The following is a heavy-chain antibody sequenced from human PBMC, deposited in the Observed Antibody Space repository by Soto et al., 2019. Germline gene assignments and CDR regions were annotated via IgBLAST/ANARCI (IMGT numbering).Heavy chain of an antibody. J-gene: IGHJ3*02. CDR2: IGTAGDT. CDR3: ARQTELHDAFDI. D-gene: IGHD3-10*01. CDR1: GFTFSSYD. V-gene: IGHV3-13*01. Sequence: ESGGGLVQPGGSLRLSCAASGFTFSSYDMHWVRQATGKGLEWVSAIGTAGDTYYPGSVKGRFTISRENAKNSLYLQMNSLRAGDTAVYYCARQTELHDAFDIWGQGTMVTVSS.